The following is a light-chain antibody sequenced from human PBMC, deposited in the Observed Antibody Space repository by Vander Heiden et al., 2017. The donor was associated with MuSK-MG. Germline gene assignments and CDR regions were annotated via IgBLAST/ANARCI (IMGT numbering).Light chain of an antibody. CDR3: SSYTSSSTDVV. CDR2: YVS. J-gene: IGLJ2*01. Sequence: QSALTQPASVSGSPGQSVTISCTGTSSDVDGYNYVSWYKQHPGKAPKLMIYYVSNRPSGVSNGFSGSKSGNTASLTISGLQAEDEADYYCSSYTSSSTDVVFGGGTKLTVL. CDR1: SSDVDGYNY. V-gene: IGLV2-14*03.